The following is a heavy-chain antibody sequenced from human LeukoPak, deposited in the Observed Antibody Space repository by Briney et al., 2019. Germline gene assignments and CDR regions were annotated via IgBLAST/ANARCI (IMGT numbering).Heavy chain of an antibody. CDR3: ARVLNVDTATLDY. CDR1: GFTFSSYS. J-gene: IGHJ4*02. CDR2: ISSSSSYI. Sequence: GGSVRLSCAASGFTFSSYSMNWVRQAPGKGLEWVSSISSSSSYIYYADSVKGRFTISRDNAKNSLYLQMNCLRAEDTAVYYCARVLNVDTATLDYWGQGTLVTVSS. V-gene: IGHV3-21*01. D-gene: IGHD5-18*01.